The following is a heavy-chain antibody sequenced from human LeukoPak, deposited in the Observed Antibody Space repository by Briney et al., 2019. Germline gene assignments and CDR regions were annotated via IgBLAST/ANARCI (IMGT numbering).Heavy chain of an antibody. Sequence: PSETLSLTCTVPGGSISSGSYYWSWIRQPAGKGLEWIGRIYTSGSTNYNPSLKSRVTISVDTSKNQFSLKLSSVTAADTAVYYCARATVAAYYFDYWGQGTLVTVSS. V-gene: IGHV4-61*02. CDR1: GGSISSGSYY. J-gene: IGHJ4*02. D-gene: IGHD2-15*01. CDR3: ARATVAAYYFDY. CDR2: IYTSGST.